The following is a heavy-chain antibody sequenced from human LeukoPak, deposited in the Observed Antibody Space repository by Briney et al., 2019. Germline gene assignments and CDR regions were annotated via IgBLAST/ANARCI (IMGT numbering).Heavy chain of an antibody. Sequence: ASVKASCKASGYTFTSYGISWVRQAPGQGLEWMGWISAYNGNTNYAQKLQGRVTMTTDTSTSTAYMELSSLRSEDTAVYYCATLPNVLRSYFDLWGRGTLVTVSS. V-gene: IGHV1-18*01. CDR1: GYTFTSYG. J-gene: IGHJ2*01. D-gene: IGHD3-3*01. CDR3: ATLPNVLRSYFDL. CDR2: ISAYNGNT.